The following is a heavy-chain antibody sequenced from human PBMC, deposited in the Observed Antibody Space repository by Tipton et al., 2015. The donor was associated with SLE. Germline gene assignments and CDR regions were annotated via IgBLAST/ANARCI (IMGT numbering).Heavy chain of an antibody. CDR3: AREGTTGAFDI. CDR1: GYTFTGYY. CDR2: INPNNGGT. Sequence: QVQLVQSGAEVKKPGASVKVSCKASGYTFTGYYMHWVRQAPGQGLEWMGWINPNNGGTNFAQTFHGRVTMTRDTSISTAHMELSRLTSDDTAVYYCAREGTTGAFDIWGQGTMVTVSS. D-gene: IGHD1-7*01. J-gene: IGHJ3*02. V-gene: IGHV1-2*02.